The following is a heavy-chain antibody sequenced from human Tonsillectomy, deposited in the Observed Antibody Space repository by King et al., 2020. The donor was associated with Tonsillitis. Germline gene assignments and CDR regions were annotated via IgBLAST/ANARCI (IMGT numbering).Heavy chain of an antibody. CDR2: ISGSGGST. V-gene: IGHV3-23*04. CDR1: GFTFSNYA. J-gene: IGHJ2*01. D-gene: IGHD4-23*01. CDR3: ARQEGTYGGNSDWYFDL. Sequence: VQLVESGGDLVQPGGSLRLSCAASGFTFSNYAMSWVRQAPGKGLEWVSAISGSGGSTYYADSVKGRFTISRDNAKNSLYLQMNSLRAEDTAVYYCARQEGTYGGNSDWYFDLWGRGTLVTVSS.